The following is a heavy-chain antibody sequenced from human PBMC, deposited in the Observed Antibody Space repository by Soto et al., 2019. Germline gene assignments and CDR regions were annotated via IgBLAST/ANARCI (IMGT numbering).Heavy chain of an antibody. CDR2: IYYSGTT. V-gene: IGHV4-61*01. D-gene: IGHD2-15*01. CDR1: GGSLSRGSYY. CDR3: ARHVSSCTRGSCYPHFDY. Sequence: SETLSLTCSFSGGSLSRGSYYWSWIRQPPGKGLEWIGYIYYSGTTKYNPSLTSRVTISVDTSKNQFSLKLTSVTAADTALYYCARHVSSCTRGSCYPHFDYWGQGALVTVSS. J-gene: IGHJ4*02.